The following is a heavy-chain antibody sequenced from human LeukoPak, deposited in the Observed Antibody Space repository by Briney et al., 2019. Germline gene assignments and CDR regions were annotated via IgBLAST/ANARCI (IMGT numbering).Heavy chain of an antibody. CDR2: IKSKTDGGTI. J-gene: IGHJ4*02. D-gene: IGHD4-17*01. Sequence: GGSLRLSCAASGFTFNNAWMSWVRQAPGKGLEWVGRIKSKTDGGTIDYAAPVIGRFTISRDDSKNTLYLQMNSLKIEDTAVYFCSTASFGDYYSFDYWGQGTLVTVSS. V-gene: IGHV3-15*01. CDR1: GFTFNNAW. CDR3: STASFGDYYSFDY.